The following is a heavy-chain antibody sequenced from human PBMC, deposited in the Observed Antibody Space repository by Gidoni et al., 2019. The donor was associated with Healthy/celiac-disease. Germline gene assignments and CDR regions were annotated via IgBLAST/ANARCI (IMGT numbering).Heavy chain of an antibody. D-gene: IGHD3-22*01. CDR2: IIPIFGTA. Sequence: QVQLVQSGAEVKKPGSSVKVSCKTSGGTFSSSAISWVRQAPGQGLEWRGGIIPIFGTANYAQKFQGRVTITADESTSTAYMELSSLRSEDTAVYYCARGYDDSSGPEGDYYYYYVMDVWGQGTTVTVSS. V-gene: IGHV1-69*01. J-gene: IGHJ6*02. CDR3: ARGYDDSSGPEGDYYYYYVMDV. CDR1: GGTFSSSA.